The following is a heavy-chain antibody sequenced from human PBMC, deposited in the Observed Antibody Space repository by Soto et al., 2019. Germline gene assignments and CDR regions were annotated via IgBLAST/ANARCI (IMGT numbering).Heavy chain of an antibody. D-gene: IGHD1-26*01. V-gene: IGHV1-8*01. CDR1: GYTFTSYD. Sequence: GASVKVSCKASGYTFTSYDINWVRQATGQGLEWMGWMNPNSGNTGYAQKFQGRVTMTRNTSISTAYMELSSLRSEDTAVYYCARCPAVDVGPTYFDHWGQGTPVTVSS. J-gene: IGHJ4*02. CDR3: ARCPAVDVGPTYFDH. CDR2: MNPNSGNT.